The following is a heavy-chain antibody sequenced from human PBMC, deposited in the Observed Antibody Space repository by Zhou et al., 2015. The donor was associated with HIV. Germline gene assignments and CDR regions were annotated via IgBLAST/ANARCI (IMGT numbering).Heavy chain of an antibody. J-gene: IGHJ4*02. CDR3: ARWGRNTPMDTPLGY. CDR2: INPHSGGT. CDR1: GYSFSDYF. V-gene: IGHV1-2*02. Sequence: QVHLVQSGAEVKKPGASVKVSCKASGYSFSDYFMHWVRQAPGQGLEWMGWINPHSGGTNYAQKFQGRVTMTRDTSISTAYMDLRRLRSDDTAVYYCARWGRNTPMDTPLGYWGQGTLVTVSS. D-gene: IGHD5-18*01.